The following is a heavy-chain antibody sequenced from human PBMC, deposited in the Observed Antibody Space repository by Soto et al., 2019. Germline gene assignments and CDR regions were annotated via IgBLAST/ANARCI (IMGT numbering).Heavy chain of an antibody. D-gene: IGHD3-10*01. CDR3: ARLLATMVRGVRKTDY. CDR1: GGSISSSSYY. Sequence: QLQLQESGPGLVKPSETLSLTCTVSGGSISSSSYYWGWIRQPPGKGLEWIGSIYYSGSTYYNPSLKSRVTISVDTSKNQFSLKLSSVTAADTAVYYCARLLATMVRGVRKTDYWGQGTLVTVSS. V-gene: IGHV4-39*01. CDR2: IYYSGST. J-gene: IGHJ4*02.